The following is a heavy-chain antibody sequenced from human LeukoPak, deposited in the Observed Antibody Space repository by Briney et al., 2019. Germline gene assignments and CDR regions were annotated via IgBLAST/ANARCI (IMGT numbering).Heavy chain of an antibody. J-gene: IGHJ4*02. CDR2: IYPGDSDA. Sequence: GESLKISCKGSGYRFTTYWIAWVRQMPGKGLEWMGSIYPGDSDARYSPSFQGQVTISVDKSITTAFLQWTSLKASDTAIYFCARDDSSGYSSSFGYWGQGSLVTASS. CDR3: ARDDSSGYSSSFGY. V-gene: IGHV5-51*01. CDR1: GYRFTTYW. D-gene: IGHD3-22*01.